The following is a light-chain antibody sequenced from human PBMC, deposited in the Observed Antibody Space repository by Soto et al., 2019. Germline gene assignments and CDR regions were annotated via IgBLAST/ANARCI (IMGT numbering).Light chain of an antibody. CDR2: AAS. CDR3: NQSYNTPRT. CDR1: QSISSY. V-gene: IGKV1-39*01. Sequence: DIQMTQSPSSLSASVGDRVTITCRASQSISSYLNWYQQKPGKAPKLLIYAASSLQSGVPSRFSGSGSGTDFTFTISSLQPEDFATYYCNQSYNTPRTFGPGTKVDIK. J-gene: IGKJ1*01.